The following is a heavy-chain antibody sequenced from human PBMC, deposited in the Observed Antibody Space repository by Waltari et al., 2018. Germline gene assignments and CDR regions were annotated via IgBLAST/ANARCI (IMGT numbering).Heavy chain of an antibody. V-gene: IGHV3-23*01. CDR3: AKVRDSSDWSPFDY. J-gene: IGHJ4*02. CDR1: GFNFRSYA. Sequence: EVQLLESGGGLVQPGGSLRLPCAASGFNFRSYAMSWVRQAPGKGLEWVSPISGSGDSTYYADSVKGRFTISRDNSKNTLYLQMNSLRAEDTAVYYCAKVRDSSDWSPFDYWGQGILVTVSS. D-gene: IGHD6-19*01. CDR2: ISGSGDST.